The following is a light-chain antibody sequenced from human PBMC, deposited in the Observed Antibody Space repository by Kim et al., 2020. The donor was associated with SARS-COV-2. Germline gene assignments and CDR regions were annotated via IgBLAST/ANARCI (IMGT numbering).Light chain of an antibody. CDR2: KAS. Sequence: GDRVTISCRASQNIHIWLAWFQQKPGKAPRVLMYKASTLESGVPSRFTGSGSGTEFTLTINSLQPDDFATYYCQQYDVHPETFGQGTKL. CDR3: QQYDVHPET. CDR1: QNIHIW. J-gene: IGKJ1*01. V-gene: IGKV1-5*03.